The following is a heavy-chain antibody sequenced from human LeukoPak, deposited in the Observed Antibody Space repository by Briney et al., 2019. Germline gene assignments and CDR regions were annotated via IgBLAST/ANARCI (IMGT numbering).Heavy chain of an antibody. D-gene: IGHD6-13*01. CDR3: ARDTGYSSSWYFAWYFDL. V-gene: IGHV4-39*07. CDR1: GFTFSSYS. CDR2: IYYSGST. J-gene: IGHJ2*01. Sequence: GSLRLSCAASGFTFSSYSMNWVRQPPGKGLEWIGSIYYSGSTYYNPSLKSRVTISVDTSKNQFSLKLSSVTAADTAVYYCARDTGYSSSWYFAWYFDLWGRGTLVTVSS.